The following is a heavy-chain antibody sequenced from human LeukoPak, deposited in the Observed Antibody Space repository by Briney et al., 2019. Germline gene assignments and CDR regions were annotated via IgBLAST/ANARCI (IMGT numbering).Heavy chain of an antibody. CDR2: ISSSSSTI. J-gene: IGHJ4*02. CDR1: GFTFSSYS. CDR3: ARDKLCGGDCPHDY. D-gene: IGHD2-21*02. Sequence: GGSLRLSCAASGFTFSSYSMNWVRQAPGKGLEWVSYISSSSSTIYYADSVKGRFTISRDNAKNSLYLQMNSLRAEDTAVYYCARDKLCGGDCPHDYWGQGTLVTVSS. V-gene: IGHV3-48*04.